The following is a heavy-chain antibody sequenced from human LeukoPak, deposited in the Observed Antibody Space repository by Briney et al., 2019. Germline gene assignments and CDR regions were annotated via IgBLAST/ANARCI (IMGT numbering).Heavy chain of an antibody. V-gene: IGHV1-18*01. CDR3: ARGGDSVVVPAAIDY. J-gene: IGHJ4*02. CDR2: ISTYNGNT. CDR1: GYTFTSYG. D-gene: IGHD2-2*01. Sequence: GASVKVSCKASGYTFTSYGISWVRQAPGQGLEWMGWISTYNGNTNYAQKLQGRITMATDTSTSTAYMELRSLRSGDTAVYYCARGGDSVVVPAAIDYWGQGTLVTVSS.